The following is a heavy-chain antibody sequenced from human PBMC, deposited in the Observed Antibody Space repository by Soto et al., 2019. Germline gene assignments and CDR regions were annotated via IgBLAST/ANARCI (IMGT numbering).Heavy chain of an antibody. CDR2: ISPLKGNT. J-gene: IGHJ4*02. V-gene: IGHV1-18*01. CDR3: ARSGEHPFDF. D-gene: IGHD6-25*01. CDR1: GYTFTNYV. Sequence: GASVKGSCKASGYTFTNYVIHWVRQAPGQGLEWMGWISPLKGNTKYAQKVQGRVSVTTDTSTNTVYMELSGLRYDDTALYYCARSGEHPFDFWGQGTLVTVSS.